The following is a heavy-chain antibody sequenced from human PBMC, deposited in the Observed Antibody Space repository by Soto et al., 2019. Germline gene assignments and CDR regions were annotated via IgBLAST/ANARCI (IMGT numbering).Heavy chain of an antibody. D-gene: IGHD2-2*01. Sequence: QVQLQESGPGLVQPSETLSLTCAVYGGSISSNKWWSWVRQPPGKGLEWIGEIYHSGSTNYNPSIKSRVTISLDKSKNQFSLKLTSVTAADSAVYYCARDDHIVVVPTSLGAMDVWGQGTTVTVSS. J-gene: IGHJ6*02. CDR3: ARDDHIVVVPTSLGAMDV. V-gene: IGHV4-4*02. CDR2: IYHSGST. CDR1: GGSISSNKW.